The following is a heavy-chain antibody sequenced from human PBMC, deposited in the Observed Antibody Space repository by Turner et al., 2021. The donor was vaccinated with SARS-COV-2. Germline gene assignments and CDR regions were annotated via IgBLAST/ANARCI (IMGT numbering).Heavy chain of an antibody. CDR1: GFTFSDYA. CDR3: ARDEGDYCGGDCFLDL. Sequence: EVQVLESGGRSVQPGGSLRLACAASGFTFSDYAMSWVRQAPGKGLQWVSTVSGTGSSTYYADSVKGRFSISRDNSKNTLYLQLISLRADDTAVYYCARDEGDYCGGDCFLDLWGQGTLVTVSS. CDR2: VSGTGSST. V-gene: IGHV3-23*01. D-gene: IGHD2-21*02. J-gene: IGHJ4*02.